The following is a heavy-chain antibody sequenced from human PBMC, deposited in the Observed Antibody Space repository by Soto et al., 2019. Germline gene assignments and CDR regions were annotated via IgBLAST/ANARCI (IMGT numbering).Heavy chain of an antibody. D-gene: IGHD2-8*02. CDR2: INHSGST. CDR1: GGSFSGYY. Sequence: PSEPLSLTCAVYGGSFSGYYWTWIRQPPGTGLEWIGEINHSGSTNYNPSLKSRVTTSVDTSKNQFSLKLTSVTAADTAVYYCARDKITGLFDYWGQGTLVTVSS. J-gene: IGHJ4*02. CDR3: ARDKITGLFDY. V-gene: IGHV4-34*01.